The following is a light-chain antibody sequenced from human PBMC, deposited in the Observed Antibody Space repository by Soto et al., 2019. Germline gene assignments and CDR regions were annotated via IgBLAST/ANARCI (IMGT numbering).Light chain of an antibody. CDR3: QTWGSGIVV. J-gene: IGLJ2*01. CDR2: LNSDGSH. Sequence: QPVLTQSPSASASLGASVKLTCTLSRGHSNYAIAWHQQQSEKGPRYLMKLNSDGSHSKGDGIPGRFSGSSSGAERYLTISSLQSEDEADYYCQTWGSGIVVFGGGTKVTVL. CDR1: RGHSNYA. V-gene: IGLV4-69*01.